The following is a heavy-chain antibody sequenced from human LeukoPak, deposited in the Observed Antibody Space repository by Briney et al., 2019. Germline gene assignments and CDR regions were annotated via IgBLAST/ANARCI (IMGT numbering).Heavy chain of an antibody. CDR1: GFTFSSYA. CDR3: ARAMITMVRGVNDY. Sequence: GGSLRLSCAASGFTFSSYAMSWVRQAPGKGLEWVSAISGSGGSTYYADSVKGRFTISRDNAKNSLYLQMNSLRAEDTAVYYCARAMITMVRGVNDYWGQGTLVTVSS. D-gene: IGHD3-10*01. V-gene: IGHV3-23*01. CDR2: ISGSGGST. J-gene: IGHJ4*02.